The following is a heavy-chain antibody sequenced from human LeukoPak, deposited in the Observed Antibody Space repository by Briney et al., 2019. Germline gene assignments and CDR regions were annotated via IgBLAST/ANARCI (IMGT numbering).Heavy chain of an antibody. D-gene: IGHD3-22*01. V-gene: IGHV1-69*13. J-gene: IGHJ4*02. CDR2: IIPIFGTA. Sequence: GASVKVSCKASGGTFSSYAISWVRQAPGQGLEWMGGIIPIFGTANYAQKFQGRVTITADESTSTAYMELSSLRSEDTAVYYCAREASDDSSGYSNFDYWGQGTLVTVSS. CDR3: AREASDDSSGYSNFDY. CDR1: GGTFSSYA.